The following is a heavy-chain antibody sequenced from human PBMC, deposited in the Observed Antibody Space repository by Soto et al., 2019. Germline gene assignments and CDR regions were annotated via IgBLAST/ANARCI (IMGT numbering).Heavy chain of an antibody. CDR1: GYSFSDFG. CDR3: ASSDYYEDTGTFEN. D-gene: IGHD4-17*01. J-gene: IGHJ4*02. CDR2: ISGKNGNT. V-gene: IGHV1-18*04. Sequence: QVHLVQSGGELKKPVASVKVSCKASGYSFSDFGITWVRQAPGQGLEWMGWISGKNGNTNDAQKVQGRVTLTADTSTSTAYMEMRALTSDDSGIYYCASSDYYEDTGTFENWGQGTPVTVSS.